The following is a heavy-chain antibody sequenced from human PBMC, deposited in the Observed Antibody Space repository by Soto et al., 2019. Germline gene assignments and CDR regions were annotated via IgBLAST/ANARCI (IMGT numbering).Heavy chain of an antibody. CDR3: ARWGRYCSGGSCSSGLDV. V-gene: IGHV4-30-2*01. D-gene: IGHD2-15*01. CDR1: GGSISSGGYS. CDR2: IYHSGST. J-gene: IGHJ6*02. Sequence: PSETLSLTCAVSGGSISSGGYSWSWIRQPPGKGLEWIGYIYHSGSTYYNPSLKSRVTISVDRSKNQFSLKLSSVTAADTAVYYCARWGRYCSGGSCSSGLDVWGQGTTVTVSS.